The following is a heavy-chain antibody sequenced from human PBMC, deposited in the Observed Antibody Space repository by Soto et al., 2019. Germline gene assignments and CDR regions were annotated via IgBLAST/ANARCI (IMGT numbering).Heavy chain of an antibody. CDR1: GYTFTSYG. CDR2: ISAYNGNT. D-gene: IGHD6-13*01. J-gene: IGHJ6*02. Sequence: ASVKVSCKASGYTFTSYGISWVRQAPGQGLEWMGWISAYNGNTNYAQKLQDRVTMTTDTSTSTAYMELRSLRSDDTAVYYCASSIAAAGSPYYYYGMDVWGQGTTVTVSS. CDR3: ASSIAAAGSPYYYYGMDV. V-gene: IGHV1-18*01.